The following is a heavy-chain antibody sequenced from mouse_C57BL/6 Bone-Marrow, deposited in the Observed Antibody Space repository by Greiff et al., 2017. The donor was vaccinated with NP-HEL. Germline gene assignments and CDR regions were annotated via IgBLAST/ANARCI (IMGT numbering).Heavy chain of an antibody. J-gene: IGHJ2*01. D-gene: IGHD2-5*01. CDR2: IDPSDSYT. CDR3: ARKGAYYSKGELGY. V-gene: IGHV1-50*01. CDR1: GYTFTSYW. Sequence: QVQLQQPGAELVKPGASVKLSCKASGYTFTSYWMQWVKQRPGQGLEWIGEIDPSDSYTNYNQKFKGKATLTVDTSSSTAYMQLSSLTSEDSAVYYCARKGAYYSKGELGYWGQGTTLTVSS.